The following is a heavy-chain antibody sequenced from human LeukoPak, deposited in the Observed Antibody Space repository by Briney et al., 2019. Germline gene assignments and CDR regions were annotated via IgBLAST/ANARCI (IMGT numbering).Heavy chain of an antibody. CDR2: INWNGGST. D-gene: IGHD2-2*01. Sequence: GGSLRLSCAASGFTFDDYGMSWVRQAPGKGLEWVSGINWNGGSTGYADSVKGRFTISRDNAKNSLYLQMNSLRAEDTALYYCARGYCSSTSCYFDYWGQGTLVTVSS. CDR3: ARGYCSSTSCYFDY. J-gene: IGHJ4*02. CDR1: GFTFDDYG. V-gene: IGHV3-20*04.